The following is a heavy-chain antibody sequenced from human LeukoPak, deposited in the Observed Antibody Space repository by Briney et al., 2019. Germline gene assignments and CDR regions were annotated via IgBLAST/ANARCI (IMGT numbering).Heavy chain of an antibody. J-gene: IGHJ4*02. CDR1: GYTLTELS. Sequence: ASVKVSCKVSGYTLTELSMHWVRQAPGKGLEWMGGFDPEDGETIYAQKFQGRVTMTEDTSTDTAYMELSSLRSEDTAVYYCATGLDSSGYPQLDYWGQGTLVTVSS. D-gene: IGHD3-22*01. CDR2: FDPEDGET. V-gene: IGHV1-24*01. CDR3: ATGLDSSGYPQLDY.